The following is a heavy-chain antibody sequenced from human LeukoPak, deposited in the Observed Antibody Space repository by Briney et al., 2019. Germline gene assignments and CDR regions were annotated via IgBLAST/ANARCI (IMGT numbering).Heavy chain of an antibody. CDR3: ARVDSSGVYYYYGMDV. CDR2: IYYSGST. D-gene: IGHD3-22*01. J-gene: IGHJ6*02. Sequence: PSETLSLTCTVSGGSISSYYWSWIRQPPGKGLEWIGNIYYSGSTNYNPSLKSRVTISVDTSKNQFSLKLSSVTAADTAVYYCARVDSSGVYYYYGMDVWGQGTTVTVSS. CDR1: GGSISSYY. V-gene: IGHV4-59*01.